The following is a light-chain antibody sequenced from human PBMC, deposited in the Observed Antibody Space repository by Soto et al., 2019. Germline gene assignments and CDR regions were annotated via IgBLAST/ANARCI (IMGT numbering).Light chain of an antibody. J-gene: IGKJ1*01. CDR1: QSVRNN. Sequence: ELVMPPSPDTLSVSPGERATLLGRASQSVRNNLAWYKQKPGQAPRLLIYGVSTRATGVPARFSGSGSGTDFTLTISSLQPEDFAVYDCHQYDNWWTCGQGTKVEIK. V-gene: IGKV3-15*01. CDR2: GVS. CDR3: HQYDNWWT.